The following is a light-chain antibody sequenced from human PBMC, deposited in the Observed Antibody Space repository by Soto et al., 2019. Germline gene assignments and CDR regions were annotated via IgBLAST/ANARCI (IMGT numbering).Light chain of an antibody. CDR2: AAS. CDR3: QQANSFPRT. Sequence: DIQMTQSPSSVSASVGDRFTITCRASQGISSWLAWYQQKPGKXPKXXIYAASSLQSGVPSRFSGSGSGTDFTITISSLQPEDGETYYGQQANSFPRTFGQGTKVDIK. J-gene: IGKJ1*01. V-gene: IGKV1-12*01. CDR1: QGISSW.